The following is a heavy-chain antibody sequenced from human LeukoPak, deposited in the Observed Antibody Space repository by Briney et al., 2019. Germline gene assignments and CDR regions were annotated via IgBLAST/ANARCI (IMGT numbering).Heavy chain of an antibody. V-gene: IGHV3-23*01. J-gene: IGHJ4*02. Sequence: GGSLRLSCAASGFTFRSYTIHWVRQAPGKGLEWVSVISGSGGSTYYADSVKGRFTISRDNSKNTLYLQMNSLRAEDTAVYYCAKRPLVGATTFDYWGQGTLVTVSS. CDR3: AKRPLVGATTFDY. CDR2: ISGSGGST. CDR1: GFTFRSYT. D-gene: IGHD1-26*01.